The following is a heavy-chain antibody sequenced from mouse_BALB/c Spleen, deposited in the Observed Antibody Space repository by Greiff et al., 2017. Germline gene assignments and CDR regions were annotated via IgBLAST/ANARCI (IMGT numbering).Heavy chain of an antibody. D-gene: IGHD1-1*01. Sequence: DVMLVESGGGLVKPGGSLKLSCAASGFTFSDYYMYWVRQTPEKRLEWVATISDGGSYTYYPDSVKGRFTISRDNAKNNLYLQMSSLKSEDTAMYYCARGGDYGSSFYAMDYWGQGTSVTVSS. CDR2: ISDGGSYT. CDR3: ARGGDYGSSFYAMDY. V-gene: IGHV5-4*02. CDR1: GFTFSDYY. J-gene: IGHJ4*01.